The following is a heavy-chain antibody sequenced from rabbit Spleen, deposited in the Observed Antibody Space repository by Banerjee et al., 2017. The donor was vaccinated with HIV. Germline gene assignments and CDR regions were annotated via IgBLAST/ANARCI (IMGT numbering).Heavy chain of an antibody. D-gene: IGHD1-1*01. CDR3: TRDDGSGHYIDGYFNL. CDR2: IDPVFGIT. V-gene: IGHV1S7*01. J-gene: IGHJ4*01. CDR1: GFDFGTYY. Sequence: QLVESGGGLVKPEGSLKLSCKASGFDFGTYYMSWVRQAPGKGLEWIGYIDPVFGITYFANWVNGRFTISSHNAQNTLFLQLNSLTAADTATYFCTRDDGSGHYIDGYFNLWGQGTLVTVS.